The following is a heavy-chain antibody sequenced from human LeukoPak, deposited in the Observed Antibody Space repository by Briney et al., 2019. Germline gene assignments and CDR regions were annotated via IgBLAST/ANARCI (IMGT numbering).Heavy chain of an antibody. Sequence: GESLKISCKASGSSFTSQWIGWVRQMPGKGLEWMGIIYPDDSDTRYSPSFQGQVTISADKSISTAYLQWSSLKASDSAMYYCARHGKYFTGSHHFDSWGQGTLLTVSS. CDR1: GSSFTSQW. D-gene: IGHD3-9*01. CDR2: IYPDDSDT. J-gene: IGHJ4*02. V-gene: IGHV5-51*01. CDR3: ARHGKYFTGSHHFDS.